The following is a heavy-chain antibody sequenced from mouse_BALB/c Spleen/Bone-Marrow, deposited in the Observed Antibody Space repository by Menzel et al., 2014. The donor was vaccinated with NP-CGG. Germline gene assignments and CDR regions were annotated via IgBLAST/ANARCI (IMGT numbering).Heavy chain of an antibody. CDR2: IRSKSNNYAT. CDR1: GFTFNTYA. V-gene: IGHV10-1*02. J-gene: IGHJ4*01. Sequence: EVQLQESGGGLVQPKGSLKLSCAASGFTFNTYAMNWVRQAPGKGLEWVARIRSKSNNYATYHADSVKDRFTISRDDSQSMLYLQMNNLQTEDTAMYYCVRHGYGNYGAMDYWGQGTSVTVSS. CDR3: VRHGYGNYGAMDY. D-gene: IGHD2-10*02.